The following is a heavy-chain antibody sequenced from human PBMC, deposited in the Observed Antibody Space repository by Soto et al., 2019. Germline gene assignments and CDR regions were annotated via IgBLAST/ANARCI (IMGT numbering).Heavy chain of an antibody. Sequence: QVQLVDSGGDVVQPGGSLRLSCTGSGFTFGNYGMHWVRQAPGKGLEWVASTSYDGNNKYYADSLKGRFTISRDNSKKMVYLHMPSLGPEDTAVYYCAKGGGSARDFDYWGQGALVTVSS. J-gene: IGHJ4*02. CDR3: AKGGGSARDFDY. V-gene: IGHV3-30*18. CDR2: TSYDGNNK. CDR1: GFTFGNYG. D-gene: IGHD1-26*01.